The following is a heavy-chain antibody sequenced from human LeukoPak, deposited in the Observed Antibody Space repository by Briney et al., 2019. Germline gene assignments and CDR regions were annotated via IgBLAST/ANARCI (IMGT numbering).Heavy chain of an antibody. Sequence: SETLSLTCTVSGGSISSYYWSWIRQPPGKGLEWIGRIYTSGSTNYNPSLKSRVTISVDTSKNQFSLKLSSVTAADTAVYYCAKGGYSYGYSAFDIWGQGTMVTVSS. J-gene: IGHJ3*02. CDR3: AKGGYSYGYSAFDI. D-gene: IGHD5-18*01. CDR1: GGSISSYY. CDR2: IYTSGST. V-gene: IGHV4-4*08.